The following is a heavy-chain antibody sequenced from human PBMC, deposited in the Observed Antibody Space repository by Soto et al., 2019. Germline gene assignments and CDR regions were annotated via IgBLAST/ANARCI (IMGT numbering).Heavy chain of an antibody. V-gene: IGHV1-69*01. D-gene: IGHD2-2*02. J-gene: IGHJ6*02. CDR1: GGTFSSYA. CDR3: ASAVVPADIYYYYGIDV. Sequence: QVQLVQSGAEVKKPGSSVKVSCKASGGTFSSYAISWVRQAPGQGLEWMGGIIPIFGTANYAQKFQGRVTIAADESTSKAYMKLSSLRSEDTAVYYCASAVVPADIYYYYGIDVWGQGTTVTVSS. CDR2: IIPIFGTA.